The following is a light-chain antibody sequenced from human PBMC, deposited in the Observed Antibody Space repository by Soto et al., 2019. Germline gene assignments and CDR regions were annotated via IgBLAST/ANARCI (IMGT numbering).Light chain of an antibody. CDR1: QSVLYSSNNKNY. CDR2: WAS. V-gene: IGKV4-1*01. J-gene: IGKJ2*01. Sequence: DIVMTQSPDSLAVSLGERATINCKSSQSVLYSSNNKNYLDWYQQRPGQPPKLLIYWASTRESGVPDRFSGSGSGTEFPLTITSLQAEDVAVYYCQQYESTPPTCGQGTKLELK. CDR3: QQYESTPPT.